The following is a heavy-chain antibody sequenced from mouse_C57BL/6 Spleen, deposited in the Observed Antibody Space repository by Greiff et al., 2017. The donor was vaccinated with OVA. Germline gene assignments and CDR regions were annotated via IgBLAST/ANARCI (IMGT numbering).Heavy chain of an antibody. V-gene: IGHV3-6*01. CDR1: GYSITSGYY. J-gene: IGHJ1*03. D-gene: IGHD1-1*01. CDR2: ISYDGSN. Sequence: EVQLQQSGPGLVKPSQSLSLTCSVTGYSITSGYYWNWIRQFPGNKLEWMGYISYDGSNNYNPSLKNRISITRDTSKNQFFLKLNSVTTEDTATYYCASAIYYYGSSYWYFDVWGTGTTVTVSS. CDR3: ASAIYYYGSSYWYFDV.